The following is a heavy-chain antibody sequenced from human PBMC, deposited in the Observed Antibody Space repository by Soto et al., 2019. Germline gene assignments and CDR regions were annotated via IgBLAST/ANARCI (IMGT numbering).Heavy chain of an antibody. CDR1: GFTFSSYA. CDR2: ISGSGGST. D-gene: IGHD2-8*01. J-gene: IGHJ4*02. CDR3: ARNLEGVLMVYVLFDY. Sequence: EVQLLESGGGLVQPGGSLRLSCAASGFTFSSYAISWVRQAPGKGLEWVSAISGSGGSTYYADSVKGRFTISRDNSKNTLYLQMNSLRAEDTAVYYCARNLEGVLMVYVLFDYWGQGTLVTVSS. V-gene: IGHV3-23*01.